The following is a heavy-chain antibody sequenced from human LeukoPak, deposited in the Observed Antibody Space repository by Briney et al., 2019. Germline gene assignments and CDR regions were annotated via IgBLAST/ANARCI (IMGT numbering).Heavy chain of an antibody. CDR1: GFTFSPHG. Sequence: GRSLRLSCAASGFTFSPHGMHWVRQAPGKGLEWVAVISYDGSDKYYADSVKGRFTISRDNSKNMLYLQMNSLRAEDTAVYYCARDSKQLALDYWGQGTLVTVSS. CDR3: ARDSKQLALDY. CDR2: ISYDGSDK. V-gene: IGHV3-30*03. J-gene: IGHJ4*02. D-gene: IGHD6-13*01.